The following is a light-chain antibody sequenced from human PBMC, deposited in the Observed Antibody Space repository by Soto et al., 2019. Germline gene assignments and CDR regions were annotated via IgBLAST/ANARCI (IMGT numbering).Light chain of an antibody. CDR3: SSYTGSSKV. J-gene: IGLJ1*01. Sequence: SALNQPASGSRSPGQSITSSGTGTSSDVGGYNYVSWYQQHPGKAPKLMIYEVSNRPSGVSNRFSGSKSGNTASLTISGLQAEDEADYYCSSYTGSSKVFGTGTKVTVL. CDR1: SSDVGGYNY. CDR2: EVS. V-gene: IGLV2-14*01.